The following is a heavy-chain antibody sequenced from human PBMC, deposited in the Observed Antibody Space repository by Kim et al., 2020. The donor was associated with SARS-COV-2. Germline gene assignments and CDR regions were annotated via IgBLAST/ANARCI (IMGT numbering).Heavy chain of an antibody. D-gene: IGHD3-10*01. CDR1: GFTFDDYA. Sequence: GGSLRLSCAASGFTFDDYAMHWVRQAPGKGLEWVSLISGDGGSTYYADSVKGRFTISRDNSKNSLYLQMNSLRTEDTALYYCAKSNTPLWFGEFDYWGQGTLVTVSS. CDR2: ISGDGGST. CDR3: AKSNTPLWFGEFDY. J-gene: IGHJ4*02. V-gene: IGHV3-43*02.